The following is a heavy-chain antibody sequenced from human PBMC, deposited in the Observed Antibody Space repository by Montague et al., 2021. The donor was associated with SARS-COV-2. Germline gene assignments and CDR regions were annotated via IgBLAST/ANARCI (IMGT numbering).Heavy chain of an antibody. CDR1: GGSLSGDH. J-gene: IGHJ4*02. CDR2: VNHSGHT. D-gene: IGHD1-7*01. Sequence: SETLSLTCAVYGGSLSGDHWSWIRQPPGKGLEWIGEVNHSGHTNXNVSLKSRVTMSVDTSKSQFSLKVRSVTAADTAVYYCARVPNWNYVPDYWGQGTLVTVSS. V-gene: IGHV4-34*01. CDR3: ARVPNWNYVPDY.